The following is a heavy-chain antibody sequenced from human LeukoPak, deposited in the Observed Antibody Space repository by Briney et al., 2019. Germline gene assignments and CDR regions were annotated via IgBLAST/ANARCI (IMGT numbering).Heavy chain of an antibody. CDR3: AKGGNYYDSSGQIDY. CDR2: ISWNSGSI. D-gene: IGHD3-22*01. Sequence: PGGSLRLSCAASGFTFDDYAMHWVRQAPGKGLEWVSGISWNSGSIGYADSVKGRFTISRDNAKNSLYLQMNSLRAEDMALYYCAKGGNYYDSSGQIDYWGQGTLVTVSS. J-gene: IGHJ4*02. CDR1: GFTFDDYA. V-gene: IGHV3-9*03.